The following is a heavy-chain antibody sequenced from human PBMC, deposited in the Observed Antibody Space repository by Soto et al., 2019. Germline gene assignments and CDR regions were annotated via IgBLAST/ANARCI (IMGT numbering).Heavy chain of an antibody. CDR1: GFTFSSYS. Sequence: EVQLVESGGGLVQPGGSLRLSCAASGFTFSSYSINWVRQAPGKGLEWVSYISSSSSSIYYADSVKGRFTISRDNAKNSLYLQINSLRAEDTALDYCARIGGLCSRTSCPCEDAFDIWGEVTMVTVSS. CDR3: ARIGGLCSRTSCPCEDAFDI. D-gene: IGHD2-2*01. CDR2: ISSSSSSI. J-gene: IGHJ3*02. V-gene: IGHV3-48*01.